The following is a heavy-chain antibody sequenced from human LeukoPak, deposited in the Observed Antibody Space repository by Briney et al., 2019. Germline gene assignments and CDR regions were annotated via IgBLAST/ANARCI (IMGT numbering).Heavy chain of an antibody. J-gene: IGHJ6*02. CDR1: GGTFSSYA. V-gene: IGHV1-69*13. Sequence: SVEVSCKASGGTFSSYAISWVRQAPGQGLEWMGGIIPIFDTANSAQKFQGRVTITADESTSTAYMDLSSLRSEDTAVYYCARVGLRKGYSYYGMDVWGQGTTVTVSS. CDR3: ARVGLRKGYSYYGMDV. D-gene: IGHD3-16*01. CDR2: IIPIFDTA.